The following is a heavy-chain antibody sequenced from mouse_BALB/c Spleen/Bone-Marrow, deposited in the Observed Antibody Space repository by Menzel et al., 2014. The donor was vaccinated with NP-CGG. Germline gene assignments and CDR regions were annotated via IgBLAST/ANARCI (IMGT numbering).Heavy chain of an antibody. CDR1: GYSITSDYA. Sequence: EVQLQQSGPGLVKPSQSLSLTCTVTGYSITSDYAWNWIRQFPGNKLEWMGYISYSGSTSYNPSLKSRISITRDTSKNQFFLRLNSVTTEDTATYYCARGLRRFAYWGQGTLVTVSA. D-gene: IGHD2-4*01. J-gene: IGHJ3*01. CDR2: ISYSGST. V-gene: IGHV3-2*02. CDR3: ARGLRRFAY.